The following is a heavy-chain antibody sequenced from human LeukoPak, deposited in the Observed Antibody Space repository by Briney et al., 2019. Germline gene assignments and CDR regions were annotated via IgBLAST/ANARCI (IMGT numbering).Heavy chain of an antibody. CDR1: GITFSSYG. CDR2: IKQDGSEK. CDR3: AREGGSYFYYYYYMDV. V-gene: IGHV3-7*01. Sequence: GGSLRLSCAASGITFSSYGMSWVRQAPGKGLEWVANIKQDGSEKYYVDSVKGRFTISRDNAKNSLYLQMNSLRAEDTAVYYCAREGGSYFYYYYYMDVWGKGTTVTVSS. J-gene: IGHJ6*03. D-gene: IGHD1-26*01.